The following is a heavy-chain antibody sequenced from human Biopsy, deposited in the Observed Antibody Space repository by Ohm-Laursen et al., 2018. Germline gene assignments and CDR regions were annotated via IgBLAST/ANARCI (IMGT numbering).Heavy chain of an antibody. V-gene: IGHV4-39*01. D-gene: IGHD3-10*01. CDR3: ARRVSGSGRVDP. CDR1: GDSISSDIYY. Sequence: SDTLSLTCTVSGDSISSDIYYWVWIRQPPGKGLEWIGNIYNSESTSTYYKLSLKGRVSISVDPSHNQFSLKLTSVTAADTAVYFCARRVSGSGRVDPWGQGTLVTVSS. CDR2: IYNSESTST. J-gene: IGHJ5*02.